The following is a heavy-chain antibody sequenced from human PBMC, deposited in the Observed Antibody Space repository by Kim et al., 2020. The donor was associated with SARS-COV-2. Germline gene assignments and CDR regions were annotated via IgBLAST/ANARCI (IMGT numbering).Heavy chain of an antibody. V-gene: IGHV3-7*01. J-gene: IGHJ5*01. CDR1: GFTFSNYW. CDR3: ASFDS. Sequence: GGSLRLSCAASGFTFSNYWMSWVRQAPGKGLEWVANIKQDGTEKNYVDSVKGRFTISRDNAKNSLYLQMNNLRAEDTAMYYCASFDSWGRIPGHRLL. CDR2: IKQDGTEK.